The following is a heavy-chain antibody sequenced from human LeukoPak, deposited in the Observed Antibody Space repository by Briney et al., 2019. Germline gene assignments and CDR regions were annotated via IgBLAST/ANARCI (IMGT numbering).Heavy chain of an antibody. D-gene: IGHD2-2*01. CDR2: IYYSGST. Sequence: SETLSLTCTVSGGSISSSSYYWGWIRQPPGKGLEWIGSIYYSGSTYYNPSLKSRVTISVDTSKNQFSLKLSSVTAADTAVYYCARVVVPAATAEYFQHWGQGTLVTVSS. CDR1: GGSISSSSYY. J-gene: IGHJ1*01. CDR3: ARVVVPAATAEYFQH. V-gene: IGHV4-39*07.